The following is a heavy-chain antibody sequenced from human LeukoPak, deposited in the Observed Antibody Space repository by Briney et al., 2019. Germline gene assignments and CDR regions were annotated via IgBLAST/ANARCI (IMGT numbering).Heavy chain of an antibody. CDR2: INPNSGGT. CDR3: ATLAENPPYYYYYMDV. J-gene: IGHJ6*03. Sequence: ASVKVSCKASGYTFTGYYMHWVRQAPGQGLGWMGWINPNSGGTNYAQKFQGRVTMTRDTSISTAYMELSRLRSDDTAVYYCATLAENPPYYYYYMDVWGKGTTVTVSS. CDR1: GYTFTGYY. D-gene: IGHD1-14*01. V-gene: IGHV1-2*02.